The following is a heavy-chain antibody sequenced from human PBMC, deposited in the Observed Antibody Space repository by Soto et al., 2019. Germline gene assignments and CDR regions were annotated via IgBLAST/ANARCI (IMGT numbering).Heavy chain of an antibody. CDR1: GFTFSSSA. D-gene: IGHD2-21*01. CDR2: VSENGGSRGGT. V-gene: IGHV3-23*01. CDR3: ASAKAVVIAALGI. Sequence: EVQLLESGGGLVQPGGSLGLSCTASGFTFSSSAMNWVRQAPGQGLEWVASVSENGGSRGGTYYADSVKGRFTISRDNSKNTLYLQMDSLRGADTAVYYCASAKAVVIAALGIWGQGTMVTVSS. J-gene: IGHJ3*02.